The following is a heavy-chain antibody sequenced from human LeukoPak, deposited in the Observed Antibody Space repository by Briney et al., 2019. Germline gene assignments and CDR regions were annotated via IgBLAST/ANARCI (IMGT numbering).Heavy chain of an antibody. V-gene: IGHV3-48*01. J-gene: IGHJ4*02. CDR2: ISSSSSTI. Sequence: GGSLRLSCAASGFTFSSYSMNWVRQAPGKGLEWVSYISSSSSTIYYADSVKGRFTISRDNAKNSLYLQMNSLRAEDTAVYYCAKRTLIAAAGTAPFDYWGQGTLVTVSS. D-gene: IGHD6-13*01. CDR3: AKRTLIAAAGTAPFDY. CDR1: GFTFSSYS.